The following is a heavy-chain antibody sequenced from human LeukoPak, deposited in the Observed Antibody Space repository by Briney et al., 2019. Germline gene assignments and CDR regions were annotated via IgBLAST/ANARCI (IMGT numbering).Heavy chain of an antibody. Sequence: LAGGSLRLSFAASGFTFSYYSMIWVRQAPGKGLELVSYISSSSRPIYYADSVKGRFTISRDNAKNSLYLQMNSLRDEDTAVYYCARDNFGASRGMDVWGQGTTVTVSS. CDR1: GFTFSYYS. V-gene: IGHV3-48*02. J-gene: IGHJ6*02. CDR2: ISSSSRPI. D-gene: IGHD3-16*01. CDR3: ARDNFGASRGMDV.